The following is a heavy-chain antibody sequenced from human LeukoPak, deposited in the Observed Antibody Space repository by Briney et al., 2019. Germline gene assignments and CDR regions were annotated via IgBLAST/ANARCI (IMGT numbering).Heavy chain of an antibody. V-gene: IGHV3-21*01. D-gene: IGHD2-15*01. CDR3: ARDQTPFY. J-gene: IGHJ4*02. CDR2: ISSSTDYK. CDR1: GFTFTTYT. Sequence: GGSLRLSCTASGFTFTTYTMNWVRQAPGKGLEWVSSISSSTDYKYYADSLKGRFTISRDNAKSSMWLQMNSLRDEDTAVYYCARDQTPFYWGQGSLVTVSS.